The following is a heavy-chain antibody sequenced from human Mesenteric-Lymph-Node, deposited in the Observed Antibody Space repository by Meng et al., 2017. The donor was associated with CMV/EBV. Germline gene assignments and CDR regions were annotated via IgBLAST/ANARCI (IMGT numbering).Heavy chain of an antibody. Sequence: TFTVSGVSVSRDSYHWTWLRQHPGKGLECLGYIYHNGYTNYNPSLKSRVTISVDTSRNQFSLKLTSMTAADTAVYYCARGALGSFDLWGRGTLVTVSS. J-gene: IGHJ2*01. D-gene: IGHD3-16*01. CDR2: IYHNGYT. V-gene: IGHV4-61*01. CDR3: ARGALGSFDL. CDR1: GVSVSRDSYH.